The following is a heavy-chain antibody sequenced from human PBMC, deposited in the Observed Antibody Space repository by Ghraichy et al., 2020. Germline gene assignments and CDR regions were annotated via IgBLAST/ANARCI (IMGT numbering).Heavy chain of an antibody. D-gene: IGHD4-17*01. J-gene: IGHJ4*02. CDR2: IYYSGST. V-gene: IGHV4-39*07. CDR3: ARDRSYGDYDGYFDY. CDR1: GGSISSSSYY. Sequence: SETLSLTCTVSGGSISSSSYYWGWIRQSPGKGLEWIGSIYYSGSTYYNPSLKSRVTISVDTSKNQFSLKLSSVTAADTAVYYCARDRSYGDYDGYFDYWGQGTLVTVSS.